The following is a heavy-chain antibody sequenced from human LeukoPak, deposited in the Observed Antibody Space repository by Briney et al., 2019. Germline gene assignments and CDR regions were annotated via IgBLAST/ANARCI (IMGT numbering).Heavy chain of an antibody. V-gene: IGHV3-21*01. CDR3: ARVMTYYSGSSGDSLDF. Sequence: KTGGSLRLSCAASGFSLSSYAINWVRQAPGKGLEWVSSISPSSSYIPYADSAKGRFTLSRDDAKNSMSLQMNSLRDGAAAVYYCARVMTYYSGSSGDSLDFWGQGALVTVSS. J-gene: IGHJ4*02. CDR1: GFSLSSYA. D-gene: IGHD3-22*01. CDR2: ISPSSSYI.